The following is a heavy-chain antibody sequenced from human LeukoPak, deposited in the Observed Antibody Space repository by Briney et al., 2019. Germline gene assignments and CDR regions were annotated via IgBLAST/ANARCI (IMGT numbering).Heavy chain of an antibody. CDR3: ARGADSSGYYRT. V-gene: IGHV4-31*03. D-gene: IGHD3-22*01. CDR1: GGSISSGGYY. J-gene: IGHJ4*02. CDR2: IYYSGST. Sequence: PSQTLSLTCTVSGGSISSGGYYWSWIRQHPGKGLEWIGYIYYSGSTYYNPSLKSRVTISVDTSKNQFSLKLSSVTAADTAVYYCARGADSSGYYRTWGQGTLVTVSS.